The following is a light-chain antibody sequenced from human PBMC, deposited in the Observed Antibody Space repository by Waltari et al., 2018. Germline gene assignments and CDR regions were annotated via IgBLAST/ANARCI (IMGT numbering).Light chain of an antibody. CDR2: GKN. CDR1: SLRTSY. J-gene: IGLJ2*01. CDR3: SSRDSSASHVL. Sequence: SSELTQDPAGSVALGPTVRITCQGASLRTSYASWYQQKSGQAPILVLFGKNKRPSGIPDRFSGYNSETTTSLTITGAQAEDEADYYCSSRDSSASHVLFAGGTKLTVL. V-gene: IGLV3-19*01.